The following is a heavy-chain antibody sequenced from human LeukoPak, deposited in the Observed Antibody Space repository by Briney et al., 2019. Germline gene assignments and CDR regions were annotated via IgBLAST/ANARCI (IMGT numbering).Heavy chain of an antibody. CDR2: ISGSGVSR. CDR3: AKDRASTYGSADLDY. Sequence: PGGSLGLSCAASGFTLSSYAMSWVRQAPGKGLEWVSTISGSGVSRYYADSVKGRFTISGDESTNTLYLQMNSLTVDDMAVYYCAKDRASTYGSADLDYWGQGTLVTVSS. J-gene: IGHJ4*02. D-gene: IGHD3-10*01. CDR1: GFTLSSYA. V-gene: IGHV3-23*01.